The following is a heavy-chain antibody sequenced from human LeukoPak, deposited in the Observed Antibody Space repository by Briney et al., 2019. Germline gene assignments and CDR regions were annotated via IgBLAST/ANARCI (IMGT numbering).Heavy chain of an antibody. CDR3: ARDLYTLGY. CDR1: GFTFSSYS. V-gene: IGHV3-21*01. CDR2: ISSSSGYI. J-gene: IGHJ4*02. Sequence: GGSLRLSCAASGFTFSSYSMNWVRQAPGKGLEWVSSISSSSGYIYYADSVKGRFTISRDNAKNSLYLQMNSLRAEDTAAYYCARDLYTLGYWGQGTLVTVSS. D-gene: IGHD3-16*01.